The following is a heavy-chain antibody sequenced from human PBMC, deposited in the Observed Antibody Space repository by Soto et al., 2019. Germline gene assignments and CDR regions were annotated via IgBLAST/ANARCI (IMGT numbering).Heavy chain of an antibody. V-gene: IGHV3-7*01. CDR1: GFTFSDSW. CDR2: IKPDESEK. CDR3: ARDDVSRTGEEGLLDY. J-gene: IGHJ4*02. Sequence: EVQLVESGGGLVQPGGSLRLSCTASGFTFSDSWMTWVRQAPGKGLEWVARIKPDESEKKYADSVKGRFSISRHNAKYSVFLQMNSLRVEDTAVYFCARDDVSRTGEEGLLDYWGQGTLVTVSS. D-gene: IGHD7-27*01.